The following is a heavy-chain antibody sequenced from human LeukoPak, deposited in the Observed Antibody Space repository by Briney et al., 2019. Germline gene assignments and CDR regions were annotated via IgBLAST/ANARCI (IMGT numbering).Heavy chain of an antibody. V-gene: IGHV3-53*01. J-gene: IGHJ4*02. CDR3: ARVGSSSYSYTSDY. Sequence: GGSLRLSCAASGFTVSSTSMSWVRQAPGTGLEWVSLIYSGGSTYSADSVKGRFIVSRDNSKNTLFLQLNSLRAEDTAVYYCARVGSSSYSYTSDYWGQGALVTVSS. CDR1: GFTVSSTS. CDR2: IYSGGST. D-gene: IGHD3-22*01.